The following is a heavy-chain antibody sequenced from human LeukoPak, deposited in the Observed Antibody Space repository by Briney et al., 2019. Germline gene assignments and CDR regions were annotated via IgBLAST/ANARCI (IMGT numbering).Heavy chain of an antibody. V-gene: IGHV1-8*01. Sequence: ASVKVSCKASGYTFTSYDINWVRQATGQGLEWMGWMNPNSGNTGYAQKFQGRVTITTDESTSTAYMELSSLRSEDTAVYYCARGAFDIWGQGTMVTVSS. CDR1: GYTFTSYD. CDR2: MNPNSGNT. J-gene: IGHJ3*02. CDR3: ARGAFDI.